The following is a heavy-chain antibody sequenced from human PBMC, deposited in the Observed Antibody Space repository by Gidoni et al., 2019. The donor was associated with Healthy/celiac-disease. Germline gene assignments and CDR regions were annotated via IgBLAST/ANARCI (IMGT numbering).Heavy chain of an antibody. V-gene: IGHV1-24*01. Sequence: QVQLVQSGAEVKKPGASVKVSCKVSGYTLTDLSMHWVRPAPGKGLEWMGGFDPEDGETIYAQKFQGRVTMTEDTSTDTAYMELSSLRSEDTAVYYCATGPAGLRYYYYGMDVWGQGTTVTVSS. CDR3: ATGPAGLRYYYYGMDV. J-gene: IGHJ6*02. CDR2: FDPEDGET. CDR1: GYTLTDLS. D-gene: IGHD2-2*01.